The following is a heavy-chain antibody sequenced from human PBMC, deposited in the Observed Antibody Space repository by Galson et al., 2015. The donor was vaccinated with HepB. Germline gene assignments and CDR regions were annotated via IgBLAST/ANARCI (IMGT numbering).Heavy chain of an antibody. CDR3: AREMNRIAAAGNFDY. J-gene: IGHJ4*02. Sequence: SLRLSCAASGFTFSSYGMHWVRQAPGKGLEWVAVISYDGSNKYYADSVKGRFTISRDNSKNTLYLQMNSLRAEDTAVYYCAREMNRIAAAGNFDYWGQGTLVTVSS. D-gene: IGHD6-13*01. V-gene: IGHV3-30*03. CDR1: GFTFSSYG. CDR2: ISYDGSNK.